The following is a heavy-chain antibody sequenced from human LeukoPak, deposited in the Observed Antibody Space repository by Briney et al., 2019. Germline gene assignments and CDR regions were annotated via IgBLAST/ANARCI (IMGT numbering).Heavy chain of an antibody. CDR2: ISYDGSNK. Sequence: PGGSLRLSCAASGFIFRTFGMHWVRQAPGKGLEWVAVISYDGSNKYYADSVKGRFTISRDNSKNTLYLQMNSLRAEDTAVYYCARDIGSSGWRRYYYYGMDVWGQGTTVTVSS. D-gene: IGHD6-19*01. CDR3: ARDIGSSGWRRYYYYGMDV. CDR1: GFIFRTFG. V-gene: IGHV3-30*19. J-gene: IGHJ6*02.